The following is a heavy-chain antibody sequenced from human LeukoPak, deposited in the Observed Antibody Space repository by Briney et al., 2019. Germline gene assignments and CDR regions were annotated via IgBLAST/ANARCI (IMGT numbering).Heavy chain of an antibody. Sequence: SVKVSCKASGGTFSSYAISWVRQAPGQGLEWMGGIIPIFGTANYAQKFQGRVTITADKSTSTAYMELSSLRSEDTAVYYCARARGAIVVVPARLSDYYYMDVWGKGTTVTVSS. D-gene: IGHD2-2*01. CDR3: ARARGAIVVVPARLSDYYYMDV. CDR1: GGTFSSYA. V-gene: IGHV1-69*06. J-gene: IGHJ6*03. CDR2: IIPIFGTA.